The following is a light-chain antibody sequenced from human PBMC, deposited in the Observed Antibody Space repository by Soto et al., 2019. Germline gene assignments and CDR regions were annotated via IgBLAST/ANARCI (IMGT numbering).Light chain of an antibody. V-gene: IGKV3-20*01. CDR2: GAS. J-gene: IGKJ1*01. CDR3: QQYGSSGT. Sequence: EIVLTQSPGTLSLSPGERATLSCRASQSVSNNYLAWYQQKPGQAPRLLIYGASNRATGIPDRFSGSGSWTDVTLTISRLEPEGFAVYYCQQYGSSGTFGQGTKVDIK. CDR1: QSVSNNY.